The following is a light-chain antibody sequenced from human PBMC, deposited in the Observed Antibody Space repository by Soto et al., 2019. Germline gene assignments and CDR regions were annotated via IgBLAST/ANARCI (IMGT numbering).Light chain of an antibody. CDR3: QQFET. V-gene: IGKV1-5*03. Sequence: DIQMTQSPSTLSASVGDRVIITCRASQSISSWLAWYQQKPGKAPKLLIYNASSLESGVPSRFSGSGSGTEFTLTISSLQPYYFATYSCQQFETFGQGTKVEIK. J-gene: IGKJ1*01. CDR1: QSISSW. CDR2: NAS.